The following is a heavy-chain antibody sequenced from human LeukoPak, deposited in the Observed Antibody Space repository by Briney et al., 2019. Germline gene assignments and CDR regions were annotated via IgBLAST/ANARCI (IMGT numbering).Heavy chain of an antibody. CDR3: AKAGIVVVPAAIWVYFDY. CDR1: GFTFSSYG. V-gene: IGHV3-33*06. J-gene: IGHJ4*02. Sequence: GRSLRLSCAASGFTFSSYGMHWVRQAPGKGLEWVAVIWYDGSNKYYADSVKGRFTISRDNSKNTLYLQMNSLRAEDTAVYYCAKAGIVVVPAAIWVYFDYWGQGTLVTVSS. D-gene: IGHD2-2*01. CDR2: IWYDGSNK.